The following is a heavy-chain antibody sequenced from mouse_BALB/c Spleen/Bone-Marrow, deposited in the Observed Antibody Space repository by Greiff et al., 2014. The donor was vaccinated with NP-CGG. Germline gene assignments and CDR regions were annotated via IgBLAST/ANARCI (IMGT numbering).Heavy chain of an antibody. CDR2: ISSSYGDA. V-gene: IGHV1S137*01. CDR1: GYTFTDYA. CDR3: ARGLSYYYGTSYYFDY. J-gene: IGHJ2*01. Sequence: QVQLKESGGELVGPGGSVKIFCKGSGYTFTDYAMHWGKQSHAKSLEWIGIISSSYGDATYNQKFKGKATMTVDKSSNTAYMELARLTSEDSAIYYCARGLSYYYGTSYYFDYWGQGTTLTVSS. D-gene: IGHD1-1*01.